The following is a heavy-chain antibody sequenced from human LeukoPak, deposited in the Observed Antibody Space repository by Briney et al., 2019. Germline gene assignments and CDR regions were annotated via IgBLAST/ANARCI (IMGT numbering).Heavy chain of an antibody. D-gene: IGHD2-21*02. V-gene: IGHV3-66*01. CDR1: GFTVSSNY. CDR3: ARVLVTAYGNWFDP. Sequence: GGSLRLSCAASGFTVSSNYMSWVRQAPGKGLEWVSVIYSGGSTYYADSVKGRFTISRDNSKNTLYLQMNSLKAEDTAVYYCARVLVTAYGNWFDPWGQGTLVTVSS. CDR2: IYSGGST. J-gene: IGHJ5*02.